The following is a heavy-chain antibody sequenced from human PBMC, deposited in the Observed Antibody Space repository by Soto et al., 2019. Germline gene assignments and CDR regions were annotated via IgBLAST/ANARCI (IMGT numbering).Heavy chain of an antibody. D-gene: IGHD5-12*01. CDR2: ISSSSSYI. CDR3: ARDGAEYSGYDGIFDY. J-gene: IGHJ4*02. CDR1: GFTFSSYS. V-gene: IGHV3-21*01. Sequence: EVQLVESGGGLVKPGGSLRLSCAASGFTFSSYSMNWVRQAPGKGLAWVSSISSSSSYIYYADSVKGRFTISRDNAKNSLYLQMNSLRAEDTAVYYCARDGAEYSGYDGIFDYWGQGTLVTVSS.